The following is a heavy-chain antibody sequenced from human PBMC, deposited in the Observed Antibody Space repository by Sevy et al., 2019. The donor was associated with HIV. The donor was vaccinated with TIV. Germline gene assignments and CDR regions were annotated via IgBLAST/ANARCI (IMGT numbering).Heavy chain of an antibody. D-gene: IGHD6-13*01. CDR3: ARAPGAVIAAGPYHLDD. CDR1: GVTFSSYV. Sequence: GGSLRLSCTVSGVTFSSYVMHWVRQAPGKGLEWVAIISYDGGNKDYADSVKGRFTISRDNSKNTLSMEMNTMTTDGTAVDYCARAPGAVIAAGPYHLDDWGQGILVTVSS. V-gene: IGHV3-30*03. J-gene: IGHJ4*02. CDR2: ISYDGGNK.